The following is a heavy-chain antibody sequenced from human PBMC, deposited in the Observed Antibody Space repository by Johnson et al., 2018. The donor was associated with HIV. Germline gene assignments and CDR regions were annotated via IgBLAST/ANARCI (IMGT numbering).Heavy chain of an antibody. CDR3: ARGGGSYYSGAFDI. CDR1: GFTFDDYA. J-gene: IGHJ3*02. Sequence: VQLVESGGGLVQPGRSLRLSCAASGFTFDDYAMHWVRQAPGQGLEWVSGISWNSGSIGYADSVKGRFTISRDNAKNSLYLQIDSLRAEDTAVYYCARGGGSYYSGAFDIWGQGTMVTVSS. V-gene: IGHV3-9*01. D-gene: IGHD1-26*01. CDR2: ISWNSGSI.